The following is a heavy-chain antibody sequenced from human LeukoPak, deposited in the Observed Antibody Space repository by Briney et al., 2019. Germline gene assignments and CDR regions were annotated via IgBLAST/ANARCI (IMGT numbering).Heavy chain of an antibody. J-gene: IGHJ3*02. D-gene: IGHD3-22*01. CDR1: GGSFSGYY. CDR2: INHSGST. Sequence: SETLSLTCAVYGGSFSGYYWSWIRQPPGKGLEWIGEINHSGSTNYNPSLKSRVTISVDTSKNQFSLKLSSVTAADTAVYYCARGYYYDSSGYPSRAVPSAFDIWGQGTMVTVSS. CDR3: ARGYYYDSSGYPSRAVPSAFDI. V-gene: IGHV4-34*01.